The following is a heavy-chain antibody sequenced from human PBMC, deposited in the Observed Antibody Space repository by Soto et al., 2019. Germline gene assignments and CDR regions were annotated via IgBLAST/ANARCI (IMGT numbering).Heavy chain of an antibody. J-gene: IGHJ4*02. CDR3: ARGGGYTFDY. Sequence: TLSLTCAVSGGSISSGGYSWSWIRQPPGKGLEWIGYIYHSGSTYYNPSLKSRVTISVDRSKNQFSLKLSSVTAVDTAVYYCARGGGYTFDYWGQGTLVTVSS. CDR1: GGSISSGGYS. CDR2: IYHSGST. D-gene: IGHD5-12*01. V-gene: IGHV4-30-2*01.